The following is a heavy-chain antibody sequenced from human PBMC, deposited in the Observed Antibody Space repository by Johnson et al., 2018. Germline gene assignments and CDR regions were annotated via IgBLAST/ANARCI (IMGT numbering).Heavy chain of an antibody. J-gene: IGHJ1*01. CDR3: ARGLSYKTD. Sequence: QVQLVQSGAEVKKPGSSVKVSCKATGGTFKSYAITWLRQAPGQGLEWMGGIIPKFDTANYAQEFQNRVTITADESTGTAYMELSRLRSEDTAVYYCARGLSYKTDWGQGTLVTVSS. D-gene: IGHD3-16*02. CDR2: IIPKFDTA. V-gene: IGHV1-69*01. CDR1: GGTFKSYA.